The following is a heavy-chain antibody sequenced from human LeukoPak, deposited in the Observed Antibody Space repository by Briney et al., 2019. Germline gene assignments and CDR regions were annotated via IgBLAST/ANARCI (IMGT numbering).Heavy chain of an antibody. CDR3: ARSKVVPAAMEGNWFDP. D-gene: IGHD2-2*01. V-gene: IGHV4-59*08. J-gene: IGHJ5*02. CDR1: GGSISSYY. CDR2: IYYSGST. Sequence: PSGTLSLTCTVSGGSISSYYWSWIRQPPGKGLEWIGYIYYSGSTNYNPSLKSRVTISVDTSKNQFSLKLSSVTAADTAVYYCARSKVVPAAMEGNWFDPWGQGTLVTVSS.